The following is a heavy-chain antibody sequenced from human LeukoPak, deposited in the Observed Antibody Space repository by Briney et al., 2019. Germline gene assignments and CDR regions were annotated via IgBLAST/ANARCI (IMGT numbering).Heavy chain of an antibody. J-gene: IGHJ4*02. Sequence: GGSLRLSCAASGFTFSSYAMHWVRQAPGKGLEWVAVISYDGSNKYYADSVRGRFTISRDNSKNTLYLQMNSLRAEDTAVYYCARFGDNTGGNSDYWGQGTLVTVSS. CDR2: ISYDGSNK. CDR3: ARFGDNTGGNSDY. V-gene: IGHV3-30-3*01. CDR1: GFTFSSYA. D-gene: IGHD4-23*01.